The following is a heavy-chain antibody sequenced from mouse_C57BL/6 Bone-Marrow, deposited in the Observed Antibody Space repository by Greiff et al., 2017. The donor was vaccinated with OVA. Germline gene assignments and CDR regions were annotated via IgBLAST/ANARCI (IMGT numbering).Heavy chain of an antibody. V-gene: IGHV5-6*01. CDR3: ARQAPAWFAY. CDR1: GFTFSSYG. Sequence: EVMLVESGGDLVKPGGSLKLSCAASGFTFSSYGMSWVRQTPDKRLEWVATISSGGSYTYYPDSVKGRCTISRDNDQNTLYLQMSSLKSEDTAMYYCARQAPAWFAYWGQETLVTVSA. CDR2: ISSGGSYT. J-gene: IGHJ3*01.